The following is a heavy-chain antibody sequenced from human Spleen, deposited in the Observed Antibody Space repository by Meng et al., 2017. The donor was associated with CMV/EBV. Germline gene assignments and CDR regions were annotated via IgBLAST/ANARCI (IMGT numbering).Heavy chain of an antibody. V-gene: IGHV4-39*07. CDR1: VGSISTSGYF. J-gene: IGHJ5*02. CDR2: IYYSGRT. D-gene: IGHD2-2*01. Sequence: SETLSLTCTVSVGSISTSGYFWGWIRQPPGKGLEWIGIIYYSGRTYYNPSLKSRVTISIDTCKNQFSLKQNSVTAADTAVYYCASQTAVVPAAMRWFDPWGQGTLVTVSS. CDR3: ASQTAVVPAAMRWFDP.